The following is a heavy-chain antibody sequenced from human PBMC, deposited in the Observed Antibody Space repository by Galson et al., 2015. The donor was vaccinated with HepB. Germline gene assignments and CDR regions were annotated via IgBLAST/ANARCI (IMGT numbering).Heavy chain of an antibody. CDR2: IDPSDSYT. CDR3: ARHPTDSPGYSGYDYPTPYYYYYYGMDV. D-gene: IGHD5-12*01. Sequence: QSGAEVKKPGESLRISCKGSGYSFTSYWISWVRQMPGKGLEWMGRIDPSDSYTNYSPSFQGHVTISADKSISTAYLQWSSLKASDTAMYYCARHPTDSPGYSGYDYPTPYYYYYYGMDVWGQGTTVTVSS. CDR1: GYSFTSYW. J-gene: IGHJ6*02. V-gene: IGHV5-10-1*01.